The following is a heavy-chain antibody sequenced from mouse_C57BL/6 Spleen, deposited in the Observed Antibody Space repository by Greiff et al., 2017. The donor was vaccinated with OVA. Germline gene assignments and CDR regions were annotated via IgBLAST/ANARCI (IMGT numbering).Heavy chain of an antibody. J-gene: IGHJ4*01. Sequence: VQLQESGAELVRPGASVTLSCKASGYTFTDYEMHWVKQTPVHGLEWIGAIDPETGGTAYNPKFKGKAILTADKSSSTAYMGLRSLTSEDSAVYYCSTVGATVDMDYWGQGTSVTVSS. CDR2: IDPETGGT. D-gene: IGHD1-1*01. CDR1: GYTFTDYE. CDR3: STVGATVDMDY. V-gene: IGHV1-15*01.